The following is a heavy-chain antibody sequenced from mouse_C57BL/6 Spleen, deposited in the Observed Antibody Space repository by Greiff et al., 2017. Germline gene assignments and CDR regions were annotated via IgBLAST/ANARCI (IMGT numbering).Heavy chain of an antibody. CDR2: INPSNGGT. Sequence: VQLQQPGTELVKPGASVKLSCKASGYTFTSYWMHWVKQRPGQGLEWIGNINPSNGGTNYNEKFKSKATLTVDKSCSTAYMQLSSLTSEDSAVYCCAKERANWDDFDYWGQGTTLTVSS. V-gene: IGHV1-53*01. D-gene: IGHD4-1*01. CDR3: AKERANWDDFDY. J-gene: IGHJ2*01. CDR1: GYTFTSYW.